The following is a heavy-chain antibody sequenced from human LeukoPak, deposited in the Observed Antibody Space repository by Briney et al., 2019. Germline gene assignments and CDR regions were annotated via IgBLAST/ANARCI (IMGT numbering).Heavy chain of an antibody. V-gene: IGHV1-69*04. J-gene: IGHJ4*02. CDR2: INPILGIA. Sequence: VASVKVSCKASGGTFSSYAISWVRQAPGQGLEWMGRINPILGIANYAQKFQGRVTIAADKSTSTAYMELSSLRSEDTAVYYCARNYGDYAYYFDYWGQGTLVTVSS. CDR1: GGTFSSYA. CDR3: ARNYGDYAYYFDY. D-gene: IGHD4-17*01.